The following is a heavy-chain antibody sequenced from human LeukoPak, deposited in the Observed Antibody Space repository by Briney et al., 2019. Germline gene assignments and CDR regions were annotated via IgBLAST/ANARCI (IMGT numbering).Heavy chain of an antibody. V-gene: IGHV3-30-3*01. CDR3: ARDGGDFGVVIISWFDP. D-gene: IGHD3-3*01. Sequence: GGSLRLSCAASGFTFSSYAMHWVRQAPGKGLEWVAVISYDGSNKYYADSVKGRFTISRDNSKNTLYLQMNSLRAEDTAVYYCARDGGDFGVVIISWFDPWGQGTLVTVSP. CDR1: GFTFSSYA. J-gene: IGHJ5*02. CDR2: ISYDGSNK.